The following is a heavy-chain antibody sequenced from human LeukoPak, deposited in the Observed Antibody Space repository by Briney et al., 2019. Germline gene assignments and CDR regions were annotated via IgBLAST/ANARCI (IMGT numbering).Heavy chain of an antibody. Sequence: SETLSLTCTVSGGSISSTSHYWGWIRQPPGKGLDWIGSMYYSGSTYYNPSLKSRVTISIDTSKNQFSLKLSSVTAANTAVYYCATTGDGWQQYYFDFWGQGTLVTVSS. V-gene: IGHV4-39*01. J-gene: IGHJ4*02. CDR1: GGSISSTSHY. CDR2: MYYSGST. D-gene: IGHD2-21*01. CDR3: ATTGDGWQQYYFDF.